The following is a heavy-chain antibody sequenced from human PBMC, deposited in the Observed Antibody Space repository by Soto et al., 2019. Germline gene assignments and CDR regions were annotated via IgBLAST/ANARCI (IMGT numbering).Heavy chain of an antibody. J-gene: IGHJ3*02. CDR3: ARRRGDTSTGGPFDI. CDR2: IFWNDDE. V-gene: IGHV2-5*01. CDR1: GFSLTTSGVG. Sequence: QITLKESGPTLVKPTQTLTLTCTFSGFSLTTSGVGVGWIRQPPGKAPECLAVIFWNDDERYSPSLKTRLTITKDTSTNQVVLTLTNVDPVDTGAYYCARRRGDTSTGGPFDIWGQGTMVTVSS.